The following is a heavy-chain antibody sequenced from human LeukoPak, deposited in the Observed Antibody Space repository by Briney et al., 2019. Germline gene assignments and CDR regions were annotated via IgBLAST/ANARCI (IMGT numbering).Heavy chain of an antibody. Sequence: GGSLRLSCAASGFAFSTYVMHWARRAPGEGLEWVAVIRQDGDGKFYGNSVKGRFTISRDNSKNTLYLEMDSLRVEDTAQYFCAREDYTSGHAGALGFDPWGQGTLVTVSA. CDR3: AREDYTSGHAGALGFDP. CDR2: IRQDGDGK. CDR1: GFAFSTYV. V-gene: IGHV3-30*03. J-gene: IGHJ5*02. D-gene: IGHD3-22*01.